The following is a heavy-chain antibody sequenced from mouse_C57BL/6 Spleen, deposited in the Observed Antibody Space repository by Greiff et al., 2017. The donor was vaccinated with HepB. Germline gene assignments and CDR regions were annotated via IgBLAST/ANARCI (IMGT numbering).Heavy chain of an antibody. D-gene: IGHD1-1*01. J-gene: IGHJ2*01. CDR3: TRTTVVATDYFDY. CDR1: GFTFSDAW. CDR2: IRNKANNHAT. Sequence: EVKLVESGGGLVQPGGSMKLSCAASGFTFSDAWMDWVRQSPEKGLEWVAEIRNKANNHATYYAESVKGRFTISRDDSKSSVYLQMNSLRAEDTGIYYCTRTTVVATDYFDYWGQGTTLTVSS. V-gene: IGHV6-6*01.